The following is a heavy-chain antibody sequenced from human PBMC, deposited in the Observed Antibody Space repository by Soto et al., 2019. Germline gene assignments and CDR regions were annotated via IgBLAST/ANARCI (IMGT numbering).Heavy chain of an antibody. Sequence: EVQLVESGGGLVQPGRSLRLSCAASGFTFDDYAMHWVRQAPGKGLEWVSGISWNSGSIGYADSVKGRFTISRDNAKNSLYLQMNSLRAEDTDLYYCAKDMGYCSGGSCYSYYYYGMDVWGQGTTVTVSS. V-gene: IGHV3-9*01. CDR1: GFTFDDYA. J-gene: IGHJ6*02. CDR2: ISWNSGSI. CDR3: AKDMGYCSGGSCYSYYYYGMDV. D-gene: IGHD2-15*01.